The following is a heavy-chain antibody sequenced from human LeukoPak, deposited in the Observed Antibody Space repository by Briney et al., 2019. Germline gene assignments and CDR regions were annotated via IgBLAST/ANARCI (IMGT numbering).Heavy chain of an antibody. CDR3: AKGSKNMIFGAQLDY. J-gene: IGHJ4*02. Sequence: GGSLRLSCVASGFFFNSYSMNWVRQAPGKGLEWVSSLSGTGDTTFYADSVKGRFTISRDNSKNTLYLQMNSLGAEDTALYYCAKGSKNMIFGAQLDYWGQGTLVTVSS. CDR1: GFFFNSYS. CDR2: LSGTGDTT. D-gene: IGHD3/OR15-3a*01. V-gene: IGHV3-23*01.